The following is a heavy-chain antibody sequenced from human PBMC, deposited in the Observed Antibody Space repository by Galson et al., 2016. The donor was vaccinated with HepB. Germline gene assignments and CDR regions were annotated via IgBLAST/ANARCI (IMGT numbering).Heavy chain of an antibody. J-gene: IGHJ6*02. CDR3: ARAPPMWVRGDEYGMDV. Sequence: SVKVSCKASGYTFTSYGINWVRQAPGQGLEWMGWISAYNGNTNYEQKLQGGVTMTKDTSTSTAYMELRSLRSDDTAVYYCARAPPMWVRGDEYGMDVWGQGTTVTVSS. D-gene: IGHD3-10*02. V-gene: IGHV1-18*04. CDR1: GYTFTSYG. CDR2: ISAYNGNT.